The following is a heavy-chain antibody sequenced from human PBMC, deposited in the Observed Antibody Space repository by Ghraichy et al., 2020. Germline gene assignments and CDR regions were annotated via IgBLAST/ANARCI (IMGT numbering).Heavy chain of an antibody. J-gene: IGHJ4*02. Sequence: ASVKVSCKASGYTFTAYAVSWVRQAPGHGLECMGWISPYNGNTKYPQKFQGRVTVTTDTSTSTAYMELRSLRSDDTAVYYCARGGISRFSGQNDYWGQGTLVTVSS. D-gene: IGHD1-14*01. CDR3: ARGGISRFSGQNDY. CDR2: ISPYNGNT. V-gene: IGHV1-18*01. CDR1: GYTFTAYA.